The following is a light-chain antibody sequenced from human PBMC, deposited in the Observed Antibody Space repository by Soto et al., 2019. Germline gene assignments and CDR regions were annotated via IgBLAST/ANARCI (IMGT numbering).Light chain of an antibody. V-gene: IGLV6-57*03. CDR2: EDN. CDR1: SGSIASNY. Sequence: NFMLTQPHSVSESPGKTVTISCTRGSGSIASNYVQWYQQRPGSAPTTVIYEDNQRPSGVPDRFSGSIDSSSNSVSLTISGLKTEDEADYYCQSYDSSNSWVFGGGTKLTVL. CDR3: QSYDSSNSWV. J-gene: IGLJ3*02.